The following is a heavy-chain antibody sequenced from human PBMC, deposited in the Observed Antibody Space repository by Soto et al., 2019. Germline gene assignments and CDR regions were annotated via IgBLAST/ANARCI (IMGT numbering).Heavy chain of an antibody. CDR3: ARGGGSADFDH. Sequence: EVQLVESGGGLVQPGGSLRLSCAVSGFTFRTYNMNWVRQAPGQGLEWVSYISRSSNVILYADSVKGRFTISRDNAKNSLFLQMNGLRDEDTAVYYCARGGGSADFDHWGQGTLVTVSS. D-gene: IGHD5-12*01. V-gene: IGHV3-48*02. CDR1: GFTFRTYN. CDR2: ISRSSNVI. J-gene: IGHJ4*02.